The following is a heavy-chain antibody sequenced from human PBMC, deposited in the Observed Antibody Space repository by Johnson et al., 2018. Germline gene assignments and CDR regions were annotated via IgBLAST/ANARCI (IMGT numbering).Heavy chain of an antibody. CDR3: AREGTPGLAFDI. Sequence: VQLVQSGGGLVQPGGSXKLSCAASGFTFSGSTMHWVRQASGRGLEWVGRITAYTYATLYAESMSGRFTISRDDARKTAYLQMNSLKTEDTAMYYCAREGTPGLAFDIWGQGTMVTVSS. D-gene: IGHD1-7*01. V-gene: IGHV3-73*01. J-gene: IGHJ3*02. CDR1: GFTFSGST. CDR2: ITAYTYAT.